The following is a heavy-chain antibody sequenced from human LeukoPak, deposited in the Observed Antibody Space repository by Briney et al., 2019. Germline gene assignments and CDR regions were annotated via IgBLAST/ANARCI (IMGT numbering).Heavy chain of an antibody. CDR3: ARDLTPRIAVVGGSDWDAFDI. J-gene: IGHJ3*02. CDR2: INTNTGNP. CDR1: GYTFTRYA. Sequence: GASVKVSCKASGYTFTRYAMNWVRQAPGQGLEWMGWINTNTGNPTYAQGFTGRFVFSLDTSVSTAYLQISRLKAEDTAVYSCARDLTPRIAVVGGSDWDAFDIWGQGTLVTVSS. D-gene: IGHD6-19*01. V-gene: IGHV7-4-1*02.